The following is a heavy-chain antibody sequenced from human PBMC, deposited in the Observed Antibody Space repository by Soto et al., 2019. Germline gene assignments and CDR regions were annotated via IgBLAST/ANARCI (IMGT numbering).Heavy chain of an antibody. CDR2: ISSSSSTI. Sequence: GGSLRLSCAASGFTFSSYSMNWVRQAPGKGLEWVSYISSSSSTIYYADSVKGRFTISRDNAKNSLYLQMNSLRDEDTAVYYWAREADPLYDYVWGSYRYENHYFDYWGQGTLVTVSS. D-gene: IGHD3-16*02. J-gene: IGHJ4*02. V-gene: IGHV3-48*02. CDR1: GFTFSSYS. CDR3: AREADPLYDYVWGSYRYENHYFDY.